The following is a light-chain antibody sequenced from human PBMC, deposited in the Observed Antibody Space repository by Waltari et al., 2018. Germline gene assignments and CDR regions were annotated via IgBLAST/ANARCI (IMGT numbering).Light chain of an antibody. CDR1: NTDIGHHTL. Sequence: QSALTQPAPVSGAVGPSNSISCTGSNTDIGHHTLSPWYQPYPGTPPKLVIYDGSNRTSGVSNRFSASKSGTTASLTISGLQAEDEAEYFCSSYATRYMVLFGGGTRVTVL. V-gene: IGLV2-14*03. CDR3: SSYATRYMVL. CDR2: DGS. J-gene: IGLJ2*01.